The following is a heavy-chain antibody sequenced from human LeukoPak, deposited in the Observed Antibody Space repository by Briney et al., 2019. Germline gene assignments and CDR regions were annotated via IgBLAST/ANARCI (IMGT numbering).Heavy chain of an antibody. V-gene: IGHV3-23*01. CDR1: GFTFSSYA. Sequence: PGGSLRLSCAASGFTFSSYAMSWVRQAPGKGLEWVSAISGSGGSTYYADSVKGRFTISRDNSKNTLYLQMNSLRAEDTAVYYCGKNERGSYRPDAFDIWGRGTMVTVSS. J-gene: IGHJ3*02. CDR2: ISGSGGST. D-gene: IGHD3-16*02. CDR3: GKNERGSYRPDAFDI.